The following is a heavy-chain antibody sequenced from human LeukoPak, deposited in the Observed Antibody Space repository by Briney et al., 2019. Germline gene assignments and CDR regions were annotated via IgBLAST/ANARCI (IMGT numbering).Heavy chain of an antibody. D-gene: IGHD3-16*01. CDR1: GFTVSRNY. Sequence: GGSLRLSCAASGFTVSRNYMSWVRQAPGKGLECVSVIYSGGNTYYTDSVKGRFTISRDNSKNTLYLQMNSLRSEDTAVYYCARDNDSRDPPHFDYWGQGTLVTVSS. CDR3: ARDNDSRDPPHFDY. V-gene: IGHV3-53*05. CDR2: IYSGGNT. J-gene: IGHJ4*02.